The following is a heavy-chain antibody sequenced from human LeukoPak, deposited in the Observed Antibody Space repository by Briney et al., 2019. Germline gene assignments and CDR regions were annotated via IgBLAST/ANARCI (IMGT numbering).Heavy chain of an antibody. CDR3: AKERMTTVTTAHYFDY. V-gene: IGHV3-23*01. D-gene: IGHD4-17*01. Sequence: GGSLRLSCAASGFTFSSYAMSWVRQAPGKGLEWVSAISGSGGSTYYADSVKGWFTISRDNSKNTLYLQMNSLRAEDTAVYYCAKERMTTVTTAHYFDYWGQGTLVTVSS. CDR1: GFTFSSYA. CDR2: ISGSGGST. J-gene: IGHJ4*02.